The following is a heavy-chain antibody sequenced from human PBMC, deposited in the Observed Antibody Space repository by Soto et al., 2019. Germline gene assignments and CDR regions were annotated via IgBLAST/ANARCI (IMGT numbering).Heavy chain of an antibody. CDR1: GGTFSSYA. J-gene: IGHJ6*02. CDR3: ARVPVEMATIEYYYGMDV. D-gene: IGHD5-12*01. CDR2: IIPIFGTA. V-gene: IGHV1-69*13. Sequence: SVKVSCKASGGTFSSYAISWVRQAPGQGLEWMGGIIPIFGTANYAQKFQGRVTITADESTSTAYMELSSLRSEDTAVYYCARVPVEMATIEYYYGMDVWGQGTTVTVSS.